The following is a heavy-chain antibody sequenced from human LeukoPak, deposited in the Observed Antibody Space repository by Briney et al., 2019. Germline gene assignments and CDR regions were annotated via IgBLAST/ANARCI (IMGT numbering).Heavy chain of an antibody. CDR3: ARSRKYGAVTTYSWFDP. CDR2: VSYTGST. D-gene: IGHD4-17*01. J-gene: IGHJ5*02. V-gene: IGHV4-39*01. Sequence: SETLSLTCTVSGGSISSSTYYWGWIRQPPGRGLEWIASVSYTGSTTYNPSLKSRVTISVDTSKTLFSLKLSSVTAADTAVYYCARSRKYGAVTTYSWFDPWGRGTLVIVSS. CDR1: GGSISSSTYY.